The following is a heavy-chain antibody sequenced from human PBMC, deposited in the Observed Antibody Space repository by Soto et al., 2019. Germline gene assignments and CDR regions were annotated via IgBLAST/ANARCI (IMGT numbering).Heavy chain of an antibody. CDR2: IGVGSGNT. J-gene: IGHJ6*02. Sequence: ASAKVACKASGFTFTRSAVQWVRQARGQRLEWIGWIGVGSGNTNYAQKLQGRVTMTTDTSTSTAYMELRSLRSDDTAVYYCARMEYYYYGMDVWGQGTTVTVSS. CDR3: ARMEYYYYGMDV. D-gene: IGHD3-3*01. CDR1: GFTFTRSA. V-gene: IGHV1-18*01.